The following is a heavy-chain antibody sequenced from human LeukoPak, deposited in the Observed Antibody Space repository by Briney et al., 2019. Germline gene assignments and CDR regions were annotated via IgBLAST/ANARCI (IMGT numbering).Heavy chain of an antibody. CDR3: ARTDGAYFDY. CDR1: GYSFTSYW. D-gene: IGHD3-10*01. J-gene: IGHJ4*02. V-gene: IGHV5-10-1*01. CDR2: IDPTDSYT. Sequence: GESLRISCKGSGYSFTSYWITWVRQMPGKGLDWLGRIDPTDSYTNYSPSFQGHVTISADKSISTAYLQWSSLKASDTAMYYCARTDGAYFDYWGQGTLVTVSS.